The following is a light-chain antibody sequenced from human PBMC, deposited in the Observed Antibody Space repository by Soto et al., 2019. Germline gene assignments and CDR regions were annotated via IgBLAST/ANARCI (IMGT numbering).Light chain of an antibody. Sequence: DIQMTQSPSSVSASVGDRLTITCRASRDISNSLAWYQQTPGKAPKLLLRGASSLHRGVPSRFSGGGSGTEFTLTINGLQPDDFATYYCQQFAKSSTFGQGTTVEIK. CDR1: RDISNS. V-gene: IGKV1-12*01. CDR3: QQFAKSST. CDR2: GAS. J-gene: IGKJ1*01.